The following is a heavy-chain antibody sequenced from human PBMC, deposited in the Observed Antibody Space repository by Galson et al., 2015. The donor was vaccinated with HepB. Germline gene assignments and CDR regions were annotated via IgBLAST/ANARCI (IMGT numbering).Heavy chain of an antibody. D-gene: IGHD1-26*01. Sequence: CAASGFTVSSNYMSWVRRAPGKGLEWVSVIYSGGSTYYADSVKGRFTISRHNSKNTLYLQMNSLRAEDTAVYYCARDGPSGVFDYWGQGTLVTVSS. CDR2: IYSGGST. CDR1: GFTVSSNY. V-gene: IGHV3-53*04. CDR3: ARDGPSGVFDY. J-gene: IGHJ4*02.